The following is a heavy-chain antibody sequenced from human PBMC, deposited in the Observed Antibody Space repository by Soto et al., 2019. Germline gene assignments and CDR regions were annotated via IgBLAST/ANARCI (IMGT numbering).Heavy chain of an antibody. CDR2: INPSGGST. V-gene: IGHV1-46*01. D-gene: IGHD1-26*01. CDR3: ARPGTQYSGSSSFDY. J-gene: IGHJ4*02. Sequence: QVQLVQSGAEVKKPGASVKVSCKASGYTFTSYYMHWVRQAPGQGLEWMGIINPSGGSTSYAQKFQCRVTMTRDTSTSTVYMELSSLRSEDTAVYYCARPGTQYSGSSSFDYWGQGTLVTVSS. CDR1: GYTFTSYY.